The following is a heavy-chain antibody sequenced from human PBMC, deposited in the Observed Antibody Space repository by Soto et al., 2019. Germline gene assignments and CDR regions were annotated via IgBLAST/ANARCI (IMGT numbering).Heavy chain of an antibody. CDR2: IYHSGST. CDR1: GGSISSGGYS. CDR3: ARGGATVTSYYYYGMAV. V-gene: IGHV4-30-2*01. Sequence: QLQLQESGSGLVKPSQTLSLTCAVSGGSISSGGYSWSWIRQPPGKGLEWIGYIYHSGSTYYNPSLKRRVTISVDRSKNQFSLKRSSVTAADTAVYYCARGGATVTSYYYYGMAVWGQGTTVTVSS. D-gene: IGHD4-4*01. J-gene: IGHJ6*02.